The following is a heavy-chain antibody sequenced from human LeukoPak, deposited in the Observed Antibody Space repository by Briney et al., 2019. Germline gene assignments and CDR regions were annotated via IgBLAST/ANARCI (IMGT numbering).Heavy chain of an antibody. D-gene: IGHD6-19*01. CDR3: ARDVYSSGGGWFDP. CDR2: ISAYNGNT. J-gene: IGHJ5*02. Sequence: ASVTVSCTASGYTFTSYGISWVRQAPGQGLEWMGWISAYNGNTNYAQKLQGRVTMTTDTSTSTAYMELRSLRSDDTAVYYCARDVYSSGGGWFDPWGQGTLVTVSS. V-gene: IGHV1-18*01. CDR1: GYTFTSYG.